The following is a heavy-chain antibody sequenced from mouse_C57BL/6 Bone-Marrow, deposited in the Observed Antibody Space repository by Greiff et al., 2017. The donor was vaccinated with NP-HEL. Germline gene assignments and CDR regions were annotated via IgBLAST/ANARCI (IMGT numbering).Heavy chain of an antibody. CDR2: IRRKSSNYAT. V-gene: IGHV10-3*01. Sequence: EVQGVESGGGLVQPKGSLKLSCAASGFTFNTYAMHWVRQAPGKGLEWVARIRRKSSNYATYYADSGKDRFTISRDDSQSMLYLQMNNLKTDDTAMYYCLRPTTEGYFDVWATGPPVTVSS. CDR1: GFTFNTYA. CDR3: LRPTTEGYFDV. D-gene: IGHD1-1*01. J-gene: IGHJ1*03.